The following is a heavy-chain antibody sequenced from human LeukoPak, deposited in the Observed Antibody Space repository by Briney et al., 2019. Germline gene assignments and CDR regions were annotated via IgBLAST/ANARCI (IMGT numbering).Heavy chain of an antibody. J-gene: IGHJ4*02. Sequence: SETLSLTCTVSGGSVSSGSYYWSWIRQPPGKGLEWIGYIYYSGSTNYNPSLKSRVTISVDTSKNQFSLKPSSVTAADTAVYYCASRGRGSGSYYGYWGQGTLVTVSS. V-gene: IGHV4-61*01. CDR2: IYYSGST. D-gene: IGHD3-10*01. CDR3: ASRGRGSGSYYGY. CDR1: GGSVSSGSYY.